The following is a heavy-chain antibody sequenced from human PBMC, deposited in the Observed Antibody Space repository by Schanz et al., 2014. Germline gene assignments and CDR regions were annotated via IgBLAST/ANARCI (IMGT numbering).Heavy chain of an antibody. CDR3: ASPSGYSDYGTYFDF. CDR1: GFTFSSYA. CDR2: ISNDGSIK. J-gene: IGHJ4*02. V-gene: IGHV3-30-3*01. Sequence: VQLLASGGGLVQPGGSLRLSCAASGFTFSSYAMHWVRQAPGKGLEWVALISNDGSIKYYADSVEGRFTISRDNSRNSLYLKMNSLRAEDTAVYYCASPSGYSDYGTYFDFWGQGTLVTVSS. D-gene: IGHD5-12*01.